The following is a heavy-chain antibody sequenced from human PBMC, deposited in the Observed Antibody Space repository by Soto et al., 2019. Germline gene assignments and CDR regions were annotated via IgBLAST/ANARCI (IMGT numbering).Heavy chain of an antibody. CDR2: ISSSSSTI. V-gene: IGHV3-48*02. D-gene: IGHD3-10*01. J-gene: IGHJ5*02. CDR1: GVTFSSYS. Sequence: GGSLRLSCAASGVTFSSYSMNWVRKAPGKGLEWVSYISSSSSTIYYADSVKGRFTISRDNAKKSLYLQMNSLRDEDTAVYYCARGPAYYYGSGSYRNWFDPWGQGTLVTVSS. CDR3: ARGPAYYYGSGSYRNWFDP.